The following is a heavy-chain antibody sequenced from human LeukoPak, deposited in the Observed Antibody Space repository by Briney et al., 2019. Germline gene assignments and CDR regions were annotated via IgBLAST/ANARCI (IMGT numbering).Heavy chain of an antibody. CDR2: ISDSGST. CDR3: ARQLSGYDFVAWFDP. CDR1: GGSSSGFY. V-gene: IGHV4-59*08. Sequence: SETLSFTCAVYGGSSSGFYWSWIRQPPGKGLEWIGYISDSGSTNYNPSLKSRVTISVDVSKNQFSLKLRSVTAADTAMYYCARQLSGYDFVAWFDPWGQGTLVTVS. D-gene: IGHD5-12*01. J-gene: IGHJ5*02.